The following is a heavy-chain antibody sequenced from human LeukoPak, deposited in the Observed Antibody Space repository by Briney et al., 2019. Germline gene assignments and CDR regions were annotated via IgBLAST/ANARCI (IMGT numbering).Heavy chain of an antibody. CDR2: IYTSGST. V-gene: IGHV4-61*02. CDR1: GGSISSGSYY. J-gene: IGHJ4*02. CDR3: ARDLGAGYSYGG. D-gene: IGHD5-18*01. Sequence: PSETLSLTCTVSGGSISSGSYYWSWIRQPAGNGLEWIGRIYTSGSTNYNPSLKSRVTISVDTSKNQFSLKLSSVTAADTAVYYCARDLGAGYSYGGWGQGTLVTVSS.